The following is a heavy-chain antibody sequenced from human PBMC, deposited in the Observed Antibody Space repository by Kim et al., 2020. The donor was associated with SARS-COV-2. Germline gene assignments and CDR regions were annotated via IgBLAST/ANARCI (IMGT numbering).Heavy chain of an antibody. J-gene: IGHJ3*02. CDR3: ARAVDYCSSTSCYRGAFDI. V-gene: IGHV1-8*01. D-gene: IGHD2-2*01. CDR2: MNPNSGNT. Sequence: ASVKVSCKASGYTFTSYDINWVQQATGQGLEWMGWMNPNSGNTGYAQKFQGRVTMTRNTSISTAYMELSSLRSEDTAVYYCARAVDYCSSTSCYRGAFDIWGQGTMVTVSS. CDR1: GYTFTSYD.